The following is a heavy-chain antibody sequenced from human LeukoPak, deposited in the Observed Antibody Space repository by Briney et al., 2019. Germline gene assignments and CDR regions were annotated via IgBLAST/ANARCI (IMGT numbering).Heavy chain of an antibody. J-gene: IGHJ4*02. V-gene: IGHV1-69*13. CDR2: IIPIFGTA. D-gene: IGHD2-15*01. CDR1: GGTFSSYA. CDR3: ARGGGGILGGYESYYFDY. Sequence: SVEVSCKASGGTFSSYAISWVRQAPGQGLEWMGGIIPIFGTANYAQKFQGRVTITADESTSTAYMELSSLRSEDTAVYYCARGGGGILGGYESYYFDYWGQGTLVTVSS.